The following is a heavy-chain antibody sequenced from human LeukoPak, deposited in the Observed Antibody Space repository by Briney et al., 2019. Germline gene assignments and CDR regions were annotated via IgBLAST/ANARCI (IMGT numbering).Heavy chain of an antibody. J-gene: IGHJ4*02. CDR2: IDERGSNA. CDR3: IRDEALWRLDY. Sequence: GGSLRLSCAASGFTFSNHWMHWVRQALGKGLVWVSRIDERGSNAMYADSVKGRFSISRDNAKNTVNLQMNSLRAEDTGVYYCIRDEALWRLDYWGQGTLVTVSS. CDR1: GFTFSNHW. D-gene: IGHD2-21*01. V-gene: IGHV3-74*03.